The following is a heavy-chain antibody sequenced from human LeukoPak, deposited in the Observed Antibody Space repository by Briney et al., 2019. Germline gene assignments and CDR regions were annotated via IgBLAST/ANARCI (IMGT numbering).Heavy chain of an antibody. Sequence: SETLSLTCAVPGYSISSGYYWAWIRQPPGQGLEWIGSIYHSGSSYYNPSLKRRVDIPVHTSKNQFSLKLSSVAAADTAVYYCARRSRYNWNDLGFDYWGQGTLVTVSS. D-gene: IGHD1-1*01. CDR2: IYHSGSS. CDR1: GYSISSGYY. V-gene: IGHV4-38-2*01. J-gene: IGHJ4*02. CDR3: ARRSRYNWNDLGFDY.